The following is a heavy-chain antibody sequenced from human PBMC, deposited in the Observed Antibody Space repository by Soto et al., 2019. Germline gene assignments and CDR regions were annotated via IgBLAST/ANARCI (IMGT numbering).Heavy chain of an antibody. J-gene: IGHJ5*02. CDR3: AKDLLPNTVTTCGS. Sequence: QVQLVESGGGAVQPGRSLRLSCAASGVTFDSHSMHWVRQAPGKGLEWVAVISSDGNNKYYADSVKGRFTISRDNFNNILYLPMSSLRAEDTAVYYCAKDLLPNTVTTCGSWGQGTLVTVSS. D-gene: IGHD4-17*01. CDR2: ISSDGNNK. CDR1: GVTFDSHS. V-gene: IGHV3-30*18.